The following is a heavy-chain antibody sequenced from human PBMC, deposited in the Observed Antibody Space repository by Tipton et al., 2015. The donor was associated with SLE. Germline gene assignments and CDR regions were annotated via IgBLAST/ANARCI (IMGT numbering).Heavy chain of an antibody. Sequence: LRLSCTVSGGSISSYYWSWLRQPPGKGLEWIGYIYYSGSTNYNPSLKSRVTISVDTSKNQFSLKLSSVTAADTAVYYCARDLGDSSGYSMWFDPWGQGTLVTVSS. J-gene: IGHJ5*02. V-gene: IGHV4-59*01. CDR1: GGSISSYY. CDR3: ARDLGDSSGYSMWFDP. D-gene: IGHD3-22*01. CDR2: IYYSGST.